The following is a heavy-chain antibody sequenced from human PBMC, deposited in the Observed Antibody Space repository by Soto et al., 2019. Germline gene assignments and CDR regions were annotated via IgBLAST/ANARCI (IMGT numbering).Heavy chain of an antibody. Sequence: QVQLQESGPGLVKPSQTLSLTCTVSGGSISSGGYYWSWIRQHPGKGLEWIGYIYYSGSTYYNPSLKSRVTRSVDTSKTQFSLKLSSVTAADTAVYYCAREEGGGYDHRWFDPWGQGTLVTVSS. CDR1: GGSISSGGYY. D-gene: IGHD5-12*01. J-gene: IGHJ5*02. CDR2: IYYSGST. CDR3: AREEGGGYDHRWFDP. V-gene: IGHV4-31*03.